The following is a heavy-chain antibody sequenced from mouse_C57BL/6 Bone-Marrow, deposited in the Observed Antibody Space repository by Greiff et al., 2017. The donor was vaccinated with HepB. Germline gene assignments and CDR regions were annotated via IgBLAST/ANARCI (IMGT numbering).Heavy chain of an antibody. J-gene: IGHJ1*03. CDR2: IDPETGGT. CDR3: TRDYYGSSYRV. Sequence: VKLMESGAELVRPGASVTLSCKASGYTFTDYEMHWVKQTPVHGLEWIGAIDPETGGTAYNQKFKGKAILTADKSSSTAYMELRSLTSEDSAVYYCTRDYYGSSYRVWGTGTTVTVSS. D-gene: IGHD1-1*01. V-gene: IGHV1-15*01. CDR1: GYTFTDYE.